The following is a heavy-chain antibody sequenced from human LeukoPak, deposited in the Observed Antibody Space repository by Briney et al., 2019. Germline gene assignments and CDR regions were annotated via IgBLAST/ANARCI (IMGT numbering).Heavy chain of an antibody. D-gene: IGHD2-2*01. CDR3: ASQNVPATAIDY. J-gene: IGHJ4*02. CDR2: INHSGST. CDR1: GGSISSYY. Sequence: PSETLSLTCTVSGGSISSYYWSWIRQPAGKGLEWIGEINHSGSTNYNPSLKSRVTISVDTSKNQFSLKLSSVTAADTAVYYCASQNVPATAIDYWGQGTLVTVSS. V-gene: IGHV4-34*01.